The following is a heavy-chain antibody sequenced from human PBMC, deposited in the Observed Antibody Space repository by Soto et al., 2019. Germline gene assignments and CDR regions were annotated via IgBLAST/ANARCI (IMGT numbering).Heavy chain of an antibody. CDR2: ISTTRTTI. D-gene: IGHD6-25*01. V-gene: IGHV3-48*02. J-gene: IGHJ4*02. CDR3: ARDRGGLDF. Sequence: EVQLVESGGASVQPGGSLRLTCAASGFTFSNYHMNWVRQAPGKGLEWLSYISTTRTTIYYADSVRGRFTISRDNVHNSLYLYMSSLRDEDTAVYYCARDRGGLDFWGQGTLLTVSS. CDR1: GFTFSNYH.